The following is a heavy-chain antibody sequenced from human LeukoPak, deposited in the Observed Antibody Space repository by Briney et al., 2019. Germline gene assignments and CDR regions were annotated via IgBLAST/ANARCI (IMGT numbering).Heavy chain of an antibody. D-gene: IGHD4-17*01. CDR3: AKDLYGHYVGDY. J-gene: IGHJ4*02. Sequence: QPGGSLRLSCAASGFTFSSYAMSWVRPAPGKGLEWVSTISAGDGSTFYADSVKGRFTISRDNSKSTLYLQMNSLRAEDTAVYFCAKDLYGHYVGDYWGQGPLVTVSS. CDR2: ISAGDGST. V-gene: IGHV3-23*01. CDR1: GFTFSSYA.